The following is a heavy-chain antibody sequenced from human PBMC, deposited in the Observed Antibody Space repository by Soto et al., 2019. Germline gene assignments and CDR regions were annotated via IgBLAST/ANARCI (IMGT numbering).Heavy chain of an antibody. D-gene: IGHD3-3*01. CDR1: GYTFTSXA. J-gene: IGHJ5*02. V-gene: IGHV1-3*01. CDR2: INAGNGNT. CDR3: AREAVSYDFWSVYSQNWFDP. Sequence: GASVKVSCKXSGYTFTSXAMHWVRQAPGQRLEWMGCINAGNGNTKYSQKFQGRVTITRDTSASTAYMELSSLRSEDTAVYYCAREAVSYDFWSVYSQNWFDPWGQGPLVTVSS.